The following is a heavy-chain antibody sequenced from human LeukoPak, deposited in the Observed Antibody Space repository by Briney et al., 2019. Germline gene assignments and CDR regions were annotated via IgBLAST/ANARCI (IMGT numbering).Heavy chain of an antibody. CDR1: GGSFSSYY. CDR3: ARRIVVVPAALDY. V-gene: IGHV4-34*01. CDR2: INHSGST. J-gene: IGHJ4*02. Sequence: SETLSLTCAVYGGSFSSYYWSWISQPPRKGLEWIGEINHSGSTNYNPSRKSRVTISVDKSKNQFSLKLSSVTAADTAVYYCARRIVVVPAALDYWGQGKLVTVSS. D-gene: IGHD2-2*01.